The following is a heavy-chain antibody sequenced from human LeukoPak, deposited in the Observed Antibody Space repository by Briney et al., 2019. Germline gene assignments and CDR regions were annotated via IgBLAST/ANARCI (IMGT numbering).Heavy chain of an antibody. D-gene: IGHD3-3*01. V-gene: IGHV4-38-2*02. J-gene: IGHJ4*02. CDR1: GYSISTAYY. CDR3: AIGTYYDFWSVSLRHSGWTGPYFDY. CDR2: IFHSGIT. Sequence: SETLSLTCTVSGYSISTAYYWGWIRQPPGKGLEWIGSIFHSGITHYKPSLKSRVSISVDASKNQFSLRLGSVTAADTAVYYCAIGTYYDFWSVSLRHSGWTGPYFDYWGQGTLVTVSS.